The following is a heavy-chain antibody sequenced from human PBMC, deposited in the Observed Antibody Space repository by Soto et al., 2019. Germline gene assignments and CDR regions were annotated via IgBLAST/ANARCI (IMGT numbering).Heavy chain of an antibody. V-gene: IGHV1-3*01. CDR3: ARERRDGYDN. CDR1: GYTFTSYA. J-gene: IGHJ4*02. D-gene: IGHD5-12*01. Sequence: GASVKVSCKASGYTFTSYAMHWVRQAPGQRLEWMGWINAGNGNTKYSQKFQGRVTMTSNTSISTAYMELSSLRSEDTAVYYCARERRDGYDNWGQGTLVTVSS. CDR2: INAGNGNT.